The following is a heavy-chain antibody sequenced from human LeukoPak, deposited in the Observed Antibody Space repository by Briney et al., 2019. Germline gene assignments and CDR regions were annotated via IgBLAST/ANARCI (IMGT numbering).Heavy chain of an antibody. V-gene: IGHV3-23*01. Sequence: GGSLRLSXAASGFTFXXXXXXXVRQAPGKXLXXXSAISGSSGFTYYADSVKGRFTISRDNSKNTLYLQMNSLRAEDTAVYYCAKDHRTVVTPLEYWGQGTLVTVSS. CDR3: AKDHRTVVTPLEY. J-gene: IGHJ4*02. CDR2: ISGSSGFT. D-gene: IGHD4-23*01. CDR1: GFTFXXXX.